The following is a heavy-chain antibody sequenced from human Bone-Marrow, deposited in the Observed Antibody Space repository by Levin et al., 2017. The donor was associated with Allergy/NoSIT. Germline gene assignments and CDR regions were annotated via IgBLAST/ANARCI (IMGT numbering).Heavy chain of an antibody. CDR1: GFTFGDYA. D-gene: IGHD3-22*01. CDR3: TKDSHYYSDSIDNWFDP. J-gene: IGHJ5*02. Sequence: PGGSLRLSCAASGFTFGDYAMHWVRQVPGKGLEWVSGISWNSGSLGYAESVKGRLTISRDNAKNSLYLQMSSLRPEDTALYFCTKDSHYYSDSIDNWFDPWGQGTLVTVSS. CDR2: ISWNSGSL. V-gene: IGHV3-9*01.